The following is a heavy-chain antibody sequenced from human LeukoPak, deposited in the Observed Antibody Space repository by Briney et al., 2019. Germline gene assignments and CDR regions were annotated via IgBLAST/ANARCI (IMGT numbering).Heavy chain of an antibody. D-gene: IGHD5-24*01. CDR1: GFTFSDYY. Sequence: GGSLRLSCAASGFTFSDYYMSWIRQAPGKGLEWVSYISSSGSTIYYADSVKGRFTISRDNAKNSLYLQTNSLRAEDTAVYYCAREGLAGYNYVVDYWGQGTLVTVSS. V-gene: IGHV3-11*01. J-gene: IGHJ4*02. CDR3: AREGLAGYNYVVDY. CDR2: ISSSGSTI.